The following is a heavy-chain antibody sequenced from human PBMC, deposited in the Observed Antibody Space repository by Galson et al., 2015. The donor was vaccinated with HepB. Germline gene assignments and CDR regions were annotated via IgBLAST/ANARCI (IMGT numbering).Heavy chain of an antibody. V-gene: IGHV3-30*18. D-gene: IGHD6-19*01. CDR2: ITYDGSDQ. Sequence: LRLSCAASGFTFSSYGMHWVRQAQGKGLEWVTYITYDGSDQNYARSVKGRFTISRDNSKSMLYLQMDSLRAEDTAVYHCAKREARNSGPFDLWGQGALVTVSS. CDR3: AKREARNSGPFDL. CDR1: GFTFSSYG. J-gene: IGHJ4*02.